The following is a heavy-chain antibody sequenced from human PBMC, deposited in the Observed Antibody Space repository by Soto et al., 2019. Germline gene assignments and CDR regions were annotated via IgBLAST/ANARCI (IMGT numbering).Heavy chain of an antibody. V-gene: IGHV4-59*01. CDR3: ARDEMGDGYSCGKWFGDCRDVHLFILDS. CDR2: IYYSGST. CDR1: GGSISSYY. Sequence: KTSETLSLTCTVSGGSISSYYWSWIRQPPGKGLEWIGYIYYSGSTNYNPSLKSRVTISVDTSKNQFSLKLSSVTAADTAVYYCARDEMGDGYSCGKWFGDCRDVHLFILDS. D-gene: IGHD3-10*01. J-gene: IGHJ5*01.